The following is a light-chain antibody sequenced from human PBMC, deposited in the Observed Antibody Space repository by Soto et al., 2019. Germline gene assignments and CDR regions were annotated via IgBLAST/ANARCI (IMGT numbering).Light chain of an antibody. V-gene: IGKV1-39*01. CDR2: AAS. CDR3: QQSYSTPIT. CDR1: QSISSY. Sequence: DIQMTQSPSSLSASVGDRVTITCRASQSISSYLNWYQQKPGKXHKXXIYAASSLQSGVPSRFSGSGSGTDLTITISSLQPEDFETYYCQQSYSTPITFGQGTRLEIK. J-gene: IGKJ5*01.